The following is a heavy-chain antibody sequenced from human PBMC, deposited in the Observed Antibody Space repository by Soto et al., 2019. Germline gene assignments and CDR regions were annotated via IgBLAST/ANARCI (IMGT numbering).Heavy chain of an antibody. Sequence: PSETLSLTCTVAVGSISTYYWSRIRQPPGKGLEWIGYIYDSGSTSYSPSLKSRVTISVDTSNNQFSLRLNSVTAADTALYYCARDKDDSAAPYRFDPWPQGTLPTVSS. V-gene: IGHV4-59*01. CDR1: VGSISTYY. D-gene: IGHD2-15*01. J-gene: IGHJ5*02. CDR3: ARDKDDSAAPYRFDP. CDR2: IYDSGST.